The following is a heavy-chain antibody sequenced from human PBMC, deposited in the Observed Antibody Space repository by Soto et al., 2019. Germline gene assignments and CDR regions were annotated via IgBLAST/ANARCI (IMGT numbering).Heavy chain of an antibody. CDR1: GFPFSWFA. Sequence: LRLSCAASGFPFSWFAIHWVRQAPGKGLEWVAVISYDGSNRYYADFVQGRFTISRDNSKNMVSLQVNSLRAEDTAAYYCARGPRGYSYGGGFDYWGQGTLVTVSS. CDR3: ARGPRGYSYGGGFDY. D-gene: IGHD5-18*01. V-gene: IGHV3-30-3*01. J-gene: IGHJ4*02. CDR2: ISYDGSNR.